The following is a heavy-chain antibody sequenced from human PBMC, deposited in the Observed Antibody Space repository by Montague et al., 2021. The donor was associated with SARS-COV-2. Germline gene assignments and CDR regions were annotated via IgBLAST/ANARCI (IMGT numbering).Heavy chain of an antibody. J-gene: IGHJ4*02. Sequence: SETLSLTCTVSGGSISSSNYYWGCIRHPPGTGLEWIGGINYSGTTYYNPSLQRRATISVDTSKKQFSLKLSSVAAADTAVYYCARGTYNSGWYQQFDYWGQGTLVTVSS. V-gene: IGHV4-39*01. D-gene: IGHD6-19*01. CDR1: GGSISSSNYY. CDR2: INYSGTT. CDR3: ARGTYNSGWYQQFDY.